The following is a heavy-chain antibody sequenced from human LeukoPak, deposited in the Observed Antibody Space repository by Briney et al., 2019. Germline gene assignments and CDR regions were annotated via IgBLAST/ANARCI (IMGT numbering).Heavy chain of an antibody. J-gene: IGHJ6*04. CDR3: ARVTTVTTCVGCRGMDV. CDR2: IYYSGST. Sequence: SETLSLTCTVSGGSVSSGSYYWSWIRQPPGKGLEWIGYIYYSGSTNYNPSLKSRVTISVDTSKNQFSLKLSSVTAADTAVYYCARVTTVTTCVGCRGMDVWGKGTTVTVSS. CDR1: GGSVSSGSYY. D-gene: IGHD4-17*01. V-gene: IGHV4-61*01.